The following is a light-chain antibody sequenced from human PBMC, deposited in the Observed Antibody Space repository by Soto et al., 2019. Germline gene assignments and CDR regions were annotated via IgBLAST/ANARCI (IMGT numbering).Light chain of an antibody. V-gene: IGKV3-11*01. CDR3: LQRAYWFT. J-gene: IGKJ5*01. Sequence: VVLTQSPATLSLSPGERATLSCRASQSLDNYLAWYQQKPGQAPRLLIYDASNRATAIPARFSGSGSGTDFTLTISSLEPDDFAVYYCLQRAYWFTFGQGTRLEIK. CDR2: DAS. CDR1: QSLDNY.